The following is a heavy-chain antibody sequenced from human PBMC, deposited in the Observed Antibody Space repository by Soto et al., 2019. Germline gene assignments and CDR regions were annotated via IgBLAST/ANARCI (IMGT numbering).Heavy chain of an antibody. V-gene: IGHV1-69*02. Sequence: QVQLVQSGAEVKKPGSSVKVSCKASGGTFSSYTISWVRQAPGQGLEWMGRIIPILGIANYAQKSQGRVTITADKSTSTAYMELSSLRSEDTAVYYCARTVPSYCGGDCYPSWFDPWGQGTLVTVSS. CDR1: GGTFSSYT. J-gene: IGHJ5*02. CDR3: ARTVPSYCGGDCYPSWFDP. D-gene: IGHD2-21*02. CDR2: IIPILGIA.